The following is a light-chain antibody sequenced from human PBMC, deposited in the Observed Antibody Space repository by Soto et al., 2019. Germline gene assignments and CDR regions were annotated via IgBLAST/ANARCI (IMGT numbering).Light chain of an antibody. V-gene: IGKV4-1*01. CDR2: CAS. CDR1: QSVLYSSNNKNY. CDR3: QQYYTNALT. J-gene: IGKJ4*01. Sequence: DIVMTQSPDSLAVSLGERATINCKSSQSVLYSSNNKNYLAWYQQKPGQPPKLLIYCASTRESGVPDRFSGSGSGTDFTLTSSSLQAEDVAVYYCQQYYTNALTFGGGTKVGVK.